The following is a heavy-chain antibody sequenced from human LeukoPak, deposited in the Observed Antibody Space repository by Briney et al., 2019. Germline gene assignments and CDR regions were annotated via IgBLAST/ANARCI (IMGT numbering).Heavy chain of an antibody. Sequence: GASVKVSCKASGYTFTSYDINWVRQATGQGLEWMGWMNPNSGNTGYAQKFQGRVTMTRNTSISTAYMELSSLRSEDTAVYYCARGRPIVVVPAAGYYYYYMDVWGKGTTVTVSS. D-gene: IGHD2-2*01. V-gene: IGHV1-8*01. CDR1: GYTFTSYD. J-gene: IGHJ6*03. CDR2: MNPNSGNT. CDR3: ARGRPIVVVPAAGYYYYYMDV.